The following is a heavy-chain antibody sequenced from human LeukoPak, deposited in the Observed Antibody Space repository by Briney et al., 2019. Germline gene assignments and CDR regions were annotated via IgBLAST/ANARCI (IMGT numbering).Heavy chain of an antibody. J-gene: IGHJ4*02. CDR2: ISSGSSYI. CDR3: ARDNDGGDSRNFDF. CDR1: GFIFSDYA. D-gene: IGHD4-23*01. Sequence: PGGSLRLSCEGSGFIFSDYAMNWVRQAPGKGLEWVSSISSGSSYIYYTESMKGRFTVSRDNAKNSLYLQMNSLRVEDTAIYYCARDNDGGDSRNFDFWGQGTLVTVSS. V-gene: IGHV3-21*01.